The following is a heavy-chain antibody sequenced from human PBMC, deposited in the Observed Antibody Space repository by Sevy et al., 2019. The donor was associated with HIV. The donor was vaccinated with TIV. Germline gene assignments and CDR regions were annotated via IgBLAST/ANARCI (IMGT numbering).Heavy chain of an antibody. J-gene: IGHJ5*02. V-gene: IGHV2-5*01. CDR1: GFSLSTSGVG. CDR2: IYWNDDK. CDR3: AHSKYDSSDTDNWFDP. D-gene: IGHD3-22*01. Sequence: SGPTLVKPTQTLTLTCTFSGFSLSTSGVGVGWIRQPPGKAVEWLAIIYWNDDKRYSPSLKSRLTITKDTSKNRVVLTMTNMDPVDTATYYCAHSKYDSSDTDNWFDPWGQGTLVTVSS.